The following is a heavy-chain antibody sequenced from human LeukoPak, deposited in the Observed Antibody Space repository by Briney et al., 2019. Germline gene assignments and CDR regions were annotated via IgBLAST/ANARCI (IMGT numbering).Heavy chain of an antibody. Sequence: GGSLRLSCAASGFTVSSSYMSWVRQAPGKGLEWVSVIHNGGSTYYADSVKGRFTISRDNSKNTLYLQMNCLRAEDTAVYYCATSWGRGAFDIWGQGTMVTVSS. V-gene: IGHV3-66*01. CDR3: ATSWGRGAFDI. J-gene: IGHJ3*02. CDR1: GFTVSSSY. D-gene: IGHD3-16*01. CDR2: IHNGGST.